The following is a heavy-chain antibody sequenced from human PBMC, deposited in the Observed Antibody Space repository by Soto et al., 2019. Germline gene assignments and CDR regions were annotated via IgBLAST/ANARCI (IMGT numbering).Heavy chain of an antibody. J-gene: IGHJ5*02. V-gene: IGHV1-46*01. CDR3: ARGYVPSSGWPPNWFDP. CDR2: INPSGGST. CDR1: GGTFTSYY. D-gene: IGHD6-19*01. Sequence: ASVKVSCKASGGTFTSYYMHWVRQAPGQGLEWMGIINPSGGSTSYAQKFQGRVTMTRDTSTSTVYMELSSLRSEDTAVYYCARGYVPSSGWPPNWFDPWGQGTLVTVSS.